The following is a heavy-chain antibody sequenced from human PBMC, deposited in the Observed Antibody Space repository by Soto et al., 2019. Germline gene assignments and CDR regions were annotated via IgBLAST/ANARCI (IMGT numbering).Heavy chain of an antibody. CDR3: ARTYCSGGSCELPSYYYGMDV. Sequence: ASVKVSCKASGYTFTIYGISWVRQAPGQGLEWMGWISAYNGNTNYAQKLQGRVTMTTDTSTSTAYMELRSLRSDDTAVYYCARTYCSGGSCELPSYYYGMDVWGQGTTVTVSS. CDR1: GYTFTIYG. V-gene: IGHV1-18*01. CDR2: ISAYNGNT. J-gene: IGHJ6*02. D-gene: IGHD2-15*01.